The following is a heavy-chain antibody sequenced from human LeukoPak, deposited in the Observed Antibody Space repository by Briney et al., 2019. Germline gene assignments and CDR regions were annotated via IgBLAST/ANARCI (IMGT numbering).Heavy chain of an antibody. D-gene: IGHD4-17*01. J-gene: IGHJ4*02. V-gene: IGHV4-39*01. Sequence: SETLSLTCTVSGGSISSSSYYWGWIRQPPGKGLEWIGSIYYSWSTYYNPSLKSRVTISVDTSKNQFSLKLSSVTAADTAVYYCARHRDGDDHLYFDYWGQGTLVTVSS. CDR3: ARHRDGDDHLYFDY. CDR1: GGSISSSSYY. CDR2: IYYSWST.